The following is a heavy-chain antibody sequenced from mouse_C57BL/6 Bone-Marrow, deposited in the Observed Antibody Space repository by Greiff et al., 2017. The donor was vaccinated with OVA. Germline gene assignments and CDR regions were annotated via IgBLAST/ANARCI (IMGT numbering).Heavy chain of an antibody. V-gene: IGHV1-53*01. CDR3: ARTKTAQAPWYFDY. J-gene: IGHJ2*01. Sequence: QVQLKQPGTELVKPGASVKLSCKASGYTFTSYWMHWVKQRPGQGLEWIGNINPSNGGTNYNEKFKSKATLTVDKSSSTAYMQLSSLTSEDSAVYYCARTKTAQAPWYFDYWGQGTTLTVSS. D-gene: IGHD3-2*02. CDR1: GYTFTSYW. CDR2: INPSNGGT.